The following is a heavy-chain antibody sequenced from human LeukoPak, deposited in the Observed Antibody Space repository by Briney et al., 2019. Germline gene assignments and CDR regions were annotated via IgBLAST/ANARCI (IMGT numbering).Heavy chain of an antibody. CDR1: GYTFTSYY. CDR3: ARDGSPYDFWSGYSTKYWFDP. V-gene: IGHV1-46*01. J-gene: IGHJ5*02. D-gene: IGHD3-3*01. CDR2: INPSGGGT. Sequence: ASVKVSCKASGYTFTSYYMHWVRQAPGQGLEWMGIINPSGGGTSYAQKFQGRVTMTRDTSTGTVYMELSSLRSEDTAVYYCARDGSPYDFWSGYSTKYWFDPWGQGTLVTVSS.